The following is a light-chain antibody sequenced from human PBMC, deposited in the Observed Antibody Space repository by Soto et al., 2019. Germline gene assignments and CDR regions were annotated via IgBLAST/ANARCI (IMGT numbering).Light chain of an antibody. V-gene: IGLV2-14*01. Sequence: QSALTQPASVSGSPGQSITISCTGTSSDVGGYNYVSWYQQHPGKAPKHMIYDVSNRPSGVSNRFSGSKSGNTASLTISGLQAEDEADYYCSSYTSSSTLRVFGGGTKVTVL. CDR3: SSYTSSSTLRV. CDR1: SSDVGGYNY. CDR2: DVS. J-gene: IGLJ2*01.